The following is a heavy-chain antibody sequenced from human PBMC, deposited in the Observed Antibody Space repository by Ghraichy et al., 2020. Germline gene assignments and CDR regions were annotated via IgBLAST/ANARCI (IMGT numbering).Heavy chain of an antibody. J-gene: IGHJ5*02. D-gene: IGHD2-2*01. V-gene: IGHV3-21*01. CDR1: GFTFSSYS. Sequence: GGSLRLSCAASGFTFSSYSMNWVRQAPGKGLEWVSSISSSSSYIYYADSVKGRFTISRDNAKNSLYLQMNSLRAEDTAVYYCAGGREDIVVVPAGWFDPWGQGTLVTVSS. CDR3: AGGREDIVVVPAGWFDP. CDR2: ISSSSSYI.